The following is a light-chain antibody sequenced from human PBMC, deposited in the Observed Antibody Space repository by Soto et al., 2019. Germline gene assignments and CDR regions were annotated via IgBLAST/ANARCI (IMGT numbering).Light chain of an antibody. V-gene: IGLV4-69*01. CDR1: SGQRKYA. J-gene: IGLJ1*01. Sequence: QLVLTQSPSASASLGASVKLTRTLSSGQRKYAIAWHQQKPEKGPRYLMRVNSDGSHIRGDGIPDRFSGSSSGTERYLTISSLQSEDEADYYCQTWGTGIQVFGTGTKVTVL. CDR2: VNSDGSH. CDR3: QTWGTGIQV.